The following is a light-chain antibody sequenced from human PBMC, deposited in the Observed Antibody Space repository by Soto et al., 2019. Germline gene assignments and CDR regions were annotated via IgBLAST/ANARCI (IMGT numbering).Light chain of an antibody. CDR2: EVH. CDR3: SSYGGNDWV. CDR1: SSDVGAYNL. Sequence: QSALTQPASVSGSPEQSITISCTGTSSDVGAYNLVSWYQQHPGKAPRLIIYEVHKRPSGVPDRFSGSKSGNTASLTVSGLQAEDEADYHCSSYGGNDWVFGGGTQLTVL. V-gene: IGLV2-14*02. J-gene: IGLJ3*02.